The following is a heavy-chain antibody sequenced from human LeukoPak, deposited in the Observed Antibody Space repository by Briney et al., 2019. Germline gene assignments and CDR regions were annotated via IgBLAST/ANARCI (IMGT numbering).Heavy chain of an antibody. V-gene: IGHV3-30-3*01. CDR2: ISYDGNNK. Sequence: PGRSLRLSCAASGFAFSSYALHWVRQAPGQGLQWVASISYDGNNKYYADSVRGRFTISRDSAKNTLYLQMNSLSTEDTAMYYCARSIVVVTYLAYWGQGTLSPSPQ. J-gene: IGHJ4*02. D-gene: IGHD2-21*02. CDR1: GFAFSSYA. CDR3: ARSIVVVTYLAY.